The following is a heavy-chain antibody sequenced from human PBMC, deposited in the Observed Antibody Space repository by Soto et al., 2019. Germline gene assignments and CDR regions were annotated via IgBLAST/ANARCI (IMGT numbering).Heavy chain of an antibody. Sequence: SVKVSCKASGGTFSSYTISWVRQAPGQGLEWMGRIIPILGIANYAQKFQGRVTITADKSTSTAYMELSSLRSEDTAVYYCARGSWFGEPPKAFDYWGQGTLVTVSS. CDR3: ARGSWFGEPPKAFDY. CDR2: IIPILGIA. CDR1: GGTFSSYT. J-gene: IGHJ4*02. V-gene: IGHV1-69*02. D-gene: IGHD3-10*01.